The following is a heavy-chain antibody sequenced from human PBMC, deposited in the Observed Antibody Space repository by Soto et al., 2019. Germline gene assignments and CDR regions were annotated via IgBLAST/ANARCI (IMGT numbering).Heavy chain of an antibody. CDR3: VRDPQRNDY. J-gene: IGHJ4*02. V-gene: IGHV1-18*04. CDR2: ISATNGNR. CDR1: CYDFSSYG. Sequence: QVQLVQSGAEVKKPGASVKVSCKASCYDFSSYGISWVRQAPGQGLEWMGWISATNGNRDYAQQFQGRVTMTSDTARTTAYMELRSLSSDDTAVYYSVRDPQRNDYWGQGTLVNVSS. D-gene: IGHD2-2*01.